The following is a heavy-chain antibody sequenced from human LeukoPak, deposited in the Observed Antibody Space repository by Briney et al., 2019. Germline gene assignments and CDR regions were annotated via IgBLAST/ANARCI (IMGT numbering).Heavy chain of an antibody. V-gene: IGHV1-69*13. J-gene: IGHJ4*02. CDR3: ARAGPTYYYDSSGYGDFDY. D-gene: IGHD3-22*01. CDR2: IIPIFGTA. CDR1: GYTFTSYG. Sequence: SVKVSCKASGYTFTSYGISWVRQAPGQGLEWMGGIIPIFGTANYAQKFQGRVTITADESTSTAYMELSSLRSEDTAVYYCARAGPTYYYDSSGYGDFDYWGQGTLVTVSS.